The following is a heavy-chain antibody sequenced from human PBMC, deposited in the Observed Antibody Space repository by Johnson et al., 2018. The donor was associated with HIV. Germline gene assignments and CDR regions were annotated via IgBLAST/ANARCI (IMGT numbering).Heavy chain of an antibody. J-gene: IGHJ3*02. D-gene: IGHD4-17*01. Sequence: GKGLEWVAFIRYDGSNKSYADSVKGRFTISRDNSKNTLYLQMNSLRAEDTAVYYCAKGNGDYRSYAFDIWGQGTMVTVSS. CDR2: IRYDGSNK. CDR3: AKGNGDYRSYAFDI. V-gene: IGHV3-30*02.